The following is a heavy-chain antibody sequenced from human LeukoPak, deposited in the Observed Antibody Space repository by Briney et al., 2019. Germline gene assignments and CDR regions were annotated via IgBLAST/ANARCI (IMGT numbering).Heavy chain of an antibody. Sequence: GGSLRLSCAASGFTFDDYAMHWVRQAPGKGLEWVSLISGDGGSTYYADSVEGRFTISRDNSKNSLYLQMNSLRTEDTALYYCAKASVYYDFWSGYYNYYYYYMDVWGKGTTVTVSS. CDR3: AKASVYYDFWSGYYNYYYYYMDV. CDR2: ISGDGGST. D-gene: IGHD3-3*01. J-gene: IGHJ6*03. CDR1: GFTFDDYA. V-gene: IGHV3-43*02.